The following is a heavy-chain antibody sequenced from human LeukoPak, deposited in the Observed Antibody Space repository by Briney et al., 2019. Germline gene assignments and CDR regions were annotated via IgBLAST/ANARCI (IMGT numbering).Heavy chain of an antibody. J-gene: IGHJ3*02. CDR2: IYYSGST. V-gene: IGHV4-59*01. D-gene: IGHD6-6*01. CDR3: ARVGYSSSSGAFDI. CDR1: GGSISSYY. Sequence: PSETLSLTCTVSGGSISSYYWSWIRQPPGKGLEWIGYIYYSGSTNYNPSLKSRVTISVDTSKNQFSLQLSSVTAADTAVYYCARVGYSSSSGAFDIWGQGTMVTVSS.